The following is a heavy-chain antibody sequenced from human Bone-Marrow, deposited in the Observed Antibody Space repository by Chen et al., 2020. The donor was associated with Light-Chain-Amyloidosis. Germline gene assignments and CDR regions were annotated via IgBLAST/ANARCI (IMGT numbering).Heavy chain of an antibody. CDR1: GYTFPNYW. D-gene: IGHD5-12*01. CDR3: ARRRDGYNFDY. J-gene: IGHJ4*02. Sequence: DVQLEQSGPEVKKPGESLKISFKGSGYTFPNYWIGWVRQMPGKGLEWMGVIYPDDSDARYSPSFEGQVTISADKSITTAYLQWRSLKASDTAMYYCARRRDGYNFDYWGQGTLVTVSS. CDR2: IYPDDSDA. V-gene: IGHV5-51*01.